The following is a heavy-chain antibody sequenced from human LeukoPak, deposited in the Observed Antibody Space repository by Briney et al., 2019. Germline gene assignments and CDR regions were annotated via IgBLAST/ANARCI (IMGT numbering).Heavy chain of an antibody. J-gene: IGHJ4*02. CDR1: GFTFSSFG. V-gene: IGHV3-21*01. CDR3: ARISVVSDY. CDR2: ISGSSSSI. D-gene: IGHD3-22*01. Sequence: PGGSLRLSCAASGFTFSSFGMNWVRQAPGKGLEWVSSISGSSSSIYYADSVRGRFTISRDNAKNSLYLQMNSLRAEDTAVYYCARISVVSDYWGQGTLVTVSS.